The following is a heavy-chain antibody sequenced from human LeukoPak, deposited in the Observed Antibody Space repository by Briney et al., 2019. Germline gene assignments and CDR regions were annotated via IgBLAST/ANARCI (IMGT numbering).Heavy chain of an antibody. J-gene: IGHJ4*02. CDR1: GGTFSSYA. V-gene: IGHV1-69*05. D-gene: IGHD6-6*01. CDR3: ARSFGYSSSSFDY. CDR2: IIPIFGTA. Sequence: ASVKVSCKASGGTFSSYAISWVRQAPGQGLEWMGGIIPIFGTANYAQKFQGRVTITTDESTSTAYMELSSLRSEDTAVYYCARSFGYSSSSFDYWGQGTLVIVSS.